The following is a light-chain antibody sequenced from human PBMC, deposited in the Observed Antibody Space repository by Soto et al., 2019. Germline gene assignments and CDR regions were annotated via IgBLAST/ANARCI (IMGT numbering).Light chain of an antibody. CDR1: QDIGNF. Sequence: DIQMTQSPSSLSASVGDRVTITCQASQDIGNFLNWYQQKPGKAPKLLIYDASNLERGVPSRFSGSGSGTDFSFAISRWMREIIATDYCPQYDNLPPFTFGPGTKVVI. V-gene: IGKV1-33*01. J-gene: IGKJ3*01. CDR2: DAS. CDR3: PQYDNLPPFT.